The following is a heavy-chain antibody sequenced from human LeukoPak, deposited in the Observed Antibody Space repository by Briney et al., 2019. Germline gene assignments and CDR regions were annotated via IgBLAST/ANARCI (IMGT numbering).Heavy chain of an antibody. CDR1: GFTFSSYA. J-gene: IGHJ4*02. CDR3: AKDYISSGYRTFDH. CDR2: ISGGGDYT. V-gene: IGHV3-23*01. D-gene: IGHD3-22*01. Sequence: PGGSLRLSCAASGFTFSSYAMSWVRQAPGKGLEWVSAISGGGDYTYYAASVKGRLTISRDNSKNTLYLQMNSLRAEDTAVYYCAKDYISSGYRTFDHWGQGTLVTVSS.